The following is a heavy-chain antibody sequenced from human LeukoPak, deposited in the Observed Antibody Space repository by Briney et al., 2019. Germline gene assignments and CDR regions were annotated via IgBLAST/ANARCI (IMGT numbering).Heavy chain of an antibody. CDR3: ARAHSGYYYDSSGYFPVQH. V-gene: IGHV1-18*01. CDR1: GYTFTSYG. CDR2: ISAYNGNT. D-gene: IGHD3-22*01. J-gene: IGHJ1*01. Sequence: ASVTVSCKASGYTFTSYGISWVRQAPGQGLEWMGWISAYNGNTNYAQKLQGRVTMTTDTSTSTAYMELRSLRSDDTAVYYCARAHSGYYYDSSGYFPVQHWGQGTLVTVSS.